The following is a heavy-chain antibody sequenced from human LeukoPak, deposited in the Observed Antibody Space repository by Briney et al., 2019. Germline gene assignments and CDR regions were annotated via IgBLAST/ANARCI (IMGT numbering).Heavy chain of an antibody. CDR2: ISSSGNTI. CDR1: GFTFSSYS. D-gene: IGHD5-18*01. CDR3: ARLRGYSYGYGDY. V-gene: IGHV3-48*04. J-gene: IGHJ4*02. Sequence: GGSLRLSCGASGFTFSSYSMNWVRQAPGKGVEWVSYISSSGNTIDYAHSVKGRFTISRDSPKNSLYLQMVSLRAEDTAVYYCARLRGYSYGYGDYWGQGTLVTVSS.